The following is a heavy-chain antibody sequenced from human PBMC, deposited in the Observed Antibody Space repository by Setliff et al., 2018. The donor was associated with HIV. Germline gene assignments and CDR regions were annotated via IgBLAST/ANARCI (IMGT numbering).Heavy chain of an antibody. J-gene: IGHJ4*02. Sequence: PGGSLRLSCAASGFTFSSYGMHWVRQAPGKGLEWVAVIWYDGSNKYYADSVKGRFTLSRDNSKNTLYLQMSSLRAEDTAVYYCVRWGLPYGTDAWGQGTLVTVSS. D-gene: IGHD3-16*01. CDR2: IWYDGSNK. CDR1: GFTFSSYG. CDR3: VRWGLPYGTDA. V-gene: IGHV3-33*01.